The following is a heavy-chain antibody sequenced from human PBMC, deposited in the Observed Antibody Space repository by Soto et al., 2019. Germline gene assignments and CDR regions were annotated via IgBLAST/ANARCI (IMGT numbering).Heavy chain of an antibody. J-gene: IGHJ5*02. CDR3: ARDRGYSSSRGWFDP. Sequence: SVKVSCKASGGTFSSYAISWVRQAPGQGLEWMGGIIPIFGTANYAQKFQGRVTITADESTSTAYMELSSLRSEDTAVYYCARDRGYSSSRGWFDPWGQGTLAPVSS. D-gene: IGHD6-6*01. CDR2: IIPIFGTA. V-gene: IGHV1-69*13. CDR1: GGTFSSYA.